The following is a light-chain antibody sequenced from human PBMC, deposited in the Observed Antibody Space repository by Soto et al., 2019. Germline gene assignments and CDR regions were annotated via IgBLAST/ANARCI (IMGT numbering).Light chain of an antibody. CDR2: DTS. CDR3: QHRSNWPPMYT. J-gene: IGKJ2*01. CDR1: QSVGGF. V-gene: IGKV3-11*01. Sequence: EIVLTQSPATLSLSPGERATLSCRASQSVGGFLAWYQQKSGQAPSLLIYDTSKRATGIPARFSGSGSGTDFTLTISSLEPEDFAIYHCQHRSNWPPMYTFGQGTKLEIK.